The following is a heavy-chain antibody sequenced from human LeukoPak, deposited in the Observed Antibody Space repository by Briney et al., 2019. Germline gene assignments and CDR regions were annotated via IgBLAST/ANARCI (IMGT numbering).Heavy chain of an antibody. CDR2: IYPADSNT. J-gene: IGHJ4*02. V-gene: IGHV5-51*01. D-gene: IGHD3-10*01. CDR1: GYSFATYW. CDR3: ARGYGSGSYYRFDY. Sequence: GESLKLSCRGSGYSFATYWIGWVRQMTGKGLEWMGMIYPADSNTTNTPSFQGQAPIRADKSMSSADLQLSSLKASDTAMYYCARGYGSGSYYRFDYWGQGTLVTVSS.